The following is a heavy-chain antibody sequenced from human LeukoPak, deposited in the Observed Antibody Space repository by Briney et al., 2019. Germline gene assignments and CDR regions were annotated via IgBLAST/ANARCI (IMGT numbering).Heavy chain of an antibody. J-gene: IGHJ4*02. CDR2: ITSSSSSM. Sequence: GGSLRLSCAASGFTFSGYSMNWVRQAPGKGLEWISYITSSSSSMYYADSVKGRFTISRDNAKNSLYLQMNSLRAEDTAVYYCARVIGSYGDSAYWGQGTLVTVSS. CDR3: ARVIGSYGDSAY. V-gene: IGHV3-48*04. CDR1: GFTFSGYS. D-gene: IGHD4-17*01.